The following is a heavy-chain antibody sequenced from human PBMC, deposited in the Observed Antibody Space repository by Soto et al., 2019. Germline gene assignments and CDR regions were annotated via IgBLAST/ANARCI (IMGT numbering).Heavy chain of an antibody. CDR3: ARGKDYGSGSYSGY. CDR2: IYSGGST. V-gene: IGHV3-53*01. CDR1: GFTVSSNY. D-gene: IGHD3-10*01. Sequence: EVQLVESGGGLIQPGGSLRLSCAASGFTVSSNYMSWVRQAPGKGLEWVSVIYSGGSTYYADSVKGRFTISRDNSKNTLDLQMNSLRAEDTAVYYCARGKDYGSGSYSGYWGQGTLVTVSS. J-gene: IGHJ4*02.